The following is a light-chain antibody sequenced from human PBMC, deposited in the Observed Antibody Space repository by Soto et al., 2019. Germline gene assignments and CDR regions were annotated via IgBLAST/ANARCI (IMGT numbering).Light chain of an antibody. Sequence: QSVLTQPPSASGSPGQSVAISCTGTSSDVGGYNYVSWYQQHPGKAPKLMIYEVNKRPSGVPDRFSGSKSGNTASLTVSGLQPEDEADYYCSSYAGSSNVFGTGPKLTVL. CDR2: EVN. CDR1: SSDVGGYNY. V-gene: IGLV2-8*01. J-gene: IGLJ1*01. CDR3: SSYAGSSNV.